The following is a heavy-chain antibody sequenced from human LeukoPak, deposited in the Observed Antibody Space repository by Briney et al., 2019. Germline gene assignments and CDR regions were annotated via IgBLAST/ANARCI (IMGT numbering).Heavy chain of an antibody. Sequence: SETLSLTCAVYGGSFSGYYWSWIRRPPGKGLEWTGEINHSGSTNYNPSLKSRVTISVDTSKNQFSLKLSSVTAADTAVYYCARVRHRRDGYNSDYWGQGTLVTVSS. J-gene: IGHJ4*02. D-gene: IGHD5-24*01. CDR1: GGSFSGYY. CDR3: ARVRHRRDGYNSDY. V-gene: IGHV4-34*01. CDR2: INHSGST.